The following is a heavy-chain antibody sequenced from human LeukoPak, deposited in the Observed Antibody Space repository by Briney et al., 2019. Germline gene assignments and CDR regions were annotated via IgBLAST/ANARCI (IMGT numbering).Heavy chain of an antibody. J-gene: IGHJ3*02. V-gene: IGHV1-58*02. Sequence: SVKVSCKASRFTFTSSAMQWVRQARGQRLEWIGWIVVGSGNTNYAQKFQERVTITRDMSTSTAYMELSSLRSEDTAVYYCAADIAVAGTKAFDIWGQGTMVTVSS. CDR1: RFTFTSSA. D-gene: IGHD6-19*01. CDR2: IVVGSGNT. CDR3: AADIAVAGTKAFDI.